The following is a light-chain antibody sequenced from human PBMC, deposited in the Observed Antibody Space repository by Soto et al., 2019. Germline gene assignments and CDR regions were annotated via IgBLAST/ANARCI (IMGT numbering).Light chain of an antibody. J-gene: IGKJ4*01. Sequence: DIQMTQSPSSVSASVGDRVTITCRASQGISSLLAWYQHKPGKAPNLLIHTASSLQSGVPSRFSGSGSGPDFTLTISSLQPEDFATYYCQQANSFPLTFGGGTKVEIK. CDR1: QGISSL. CDR3: QQANSFPLT. V-gene: IGKV1-12*01. CDR2: TAS.